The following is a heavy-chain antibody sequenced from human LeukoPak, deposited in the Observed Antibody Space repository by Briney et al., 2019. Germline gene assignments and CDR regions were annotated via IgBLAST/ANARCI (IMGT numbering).Heavy chain of an antibody. CDR2: ISGSGGST. J-gene: IGHJ4*02. Sequence: GGSLRLSCAASGFTFSSHAMSWVRQAPGKGLEWVSGISGSGGSTFYADSVKGRFTISRDNSKNTLYLQMNSLSAEDTALYYCAKKNRGSLTASLDYWGQGTLVTVPS. V-gene: IGHV3-23*01. D-gene: IGHD1-26*01. CDR1: GFTFSSHA. CDR3: AKKNRGSLTASLDY.